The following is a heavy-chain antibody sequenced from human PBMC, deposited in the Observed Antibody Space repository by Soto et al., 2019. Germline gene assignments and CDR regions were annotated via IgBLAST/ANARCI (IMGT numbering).Heavy chain of an antibody. CDR2: ISVSGDNT. J-gene: IGHJ6*02. D-gene: IGHD1-26*01. Sequence: GGSLRLSCAASGFTFSRYAMNWVRQAPGRGLQWISGISVSGDNTSYVESVRGRFTVYRDNSKNTVDLQMNSLRAEDTAVYYCGRDLTSCTSARCYSYCYGMDVWGQGTTVTVSS. CDR1: GFTFSRYA. V-gene: IGHV3-23*01. CDR3: GRDLTSCTSARCYSYCYGMDV.